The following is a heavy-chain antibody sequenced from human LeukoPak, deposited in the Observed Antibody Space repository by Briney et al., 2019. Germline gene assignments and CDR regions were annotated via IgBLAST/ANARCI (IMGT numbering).Heavy chain of an antibody. D-gene: IGHD3-10*01. CDR1: GFIFDDYT. CDR3: ARDVGGY. Sequence: GGSLRLSCAASGFIFDDYTMHWVRQAPGKGLEWVSLISWDGGSTYYADSVRGRFTISRDNSKNSLPLQMNSLRTEDTAVYYCARDVGGYWGQGTLVTVSS. J-gene: IGHJ4*02. V-gene: IGHV3-43*01. CDR2: ISWDGGST.